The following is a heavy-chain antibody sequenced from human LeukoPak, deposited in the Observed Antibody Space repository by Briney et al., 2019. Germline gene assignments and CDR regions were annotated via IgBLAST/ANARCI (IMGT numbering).Heavy chain of an antibody. Sequence: PGGSLRLSCAASGFTFSSYSMNWVHQAPGRGLEWVSSISSSSSYIYYADSVKGRFTISRDNAKNSLYLQMNSLRAEDTAVYYCAVGLLGNCGGDCSIPFDIWGQGTMVTVSS. J-gene: IGHJ3*02. V-gene: IGHV3-21*01. CDR2: ISSSSSYI. CDR1: GFTFSSYS. D-gene: IGHD2-21*02. CDR3: AVGLLGNCGGDCSIPFDI.